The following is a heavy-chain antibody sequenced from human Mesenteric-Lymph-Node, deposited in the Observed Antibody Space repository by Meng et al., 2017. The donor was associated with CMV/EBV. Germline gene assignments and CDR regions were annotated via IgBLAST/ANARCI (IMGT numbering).Heavy chain of an antibody. CDR2: IYYSGST. CDR3: AITMRFLESGGYYYGMDV. D-gene: IGHD3-3*01. J-gene: IGHJ6*02. Sequence: SETLSLTCTVSGASISSNIYYWGWIRQPPGKGLEWIGNIYYSGSTNYNPSLKSRVTISGDTSKNQFSLKLSSVTAADTAVYYCAITMRFLESGGYYYGMDVWGQGTTVTVSS. V-gene: IGHV4-61*05. CDR1: GASISSNIYY.